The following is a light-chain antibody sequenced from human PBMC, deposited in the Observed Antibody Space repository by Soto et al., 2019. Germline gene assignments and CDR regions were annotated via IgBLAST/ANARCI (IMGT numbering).Light chain of an antibody. V-gene: IGKV1-5*03. CDR3: QQYNTYGYAWT. CDR1: QSISTW. J-gene: IGKJ1*01. CDR2: KAS. Sequence: DIQMTQSPATLSASVGDRVTITCRASQSISTWLAWYQQKAGKAPSLLIFKASELESGVPSRFTGSGSGTEFTLTITSLQPDDFATYYCQQYNTYGYAWTFGQGTKVDIK.